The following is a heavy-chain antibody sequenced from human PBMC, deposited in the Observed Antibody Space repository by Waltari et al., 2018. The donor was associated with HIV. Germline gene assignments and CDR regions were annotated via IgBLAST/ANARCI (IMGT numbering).Heavy chain of an antibody. Sequence: QVQLVQSGAEVKKPGASVKVSCTASGYTFTDKYVHWVRQAPGQGLEWMAWMNPNNGATFYAQKFQGRVTVTRDTSISTAYMDLSSLRSDDTAVYYCARVSITGTTWDYWGQGTLVTVSS. CDR1: GYTFTDKY. CDR2: MNPNNGAT. CDR3: ARVSITGTTWDY. D-gene: IGHD1-7*01. V-gene: IGHV1-2*02. J-gene: IGHJ4*02.